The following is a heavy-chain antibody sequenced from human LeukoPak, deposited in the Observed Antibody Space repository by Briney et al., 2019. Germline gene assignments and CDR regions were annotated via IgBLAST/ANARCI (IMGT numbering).Heavy chain of an antibody. CDR1: GGSISSYY. CDR3: ARERYYGSGSAIAPFYYYYYYMDV. CDR2: IYTSGST. Sequence: PSETLSLTCTVSGGSISSYYWSWIRQPPGKGLEWIGYIYTSGSTNYNPSLKSRVTMSVDTSKNQFSLKLSSVTAADTAVYYCARERYYGSGSAIAPFYYYYYYMDVWGKGTTVTISS. J-gene: IGHJ6*03. V-gene: IGHV4-4*08. D-gene: IGHD3-10*01.